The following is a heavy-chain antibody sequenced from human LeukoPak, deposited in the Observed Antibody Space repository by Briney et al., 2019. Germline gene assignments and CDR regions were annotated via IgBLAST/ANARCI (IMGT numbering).Heavy chain of an antibody. CDR2: ISGSGGST. V-gene: IGHV3-23*01. J-gene: IGHJ4*02. CDR1: GFTFSSYA. D-gene: IGHD5-12*01. Sequence: PGGSLRLSCAASGFTFSSYAMSWVRQAPGKGLEWVSAISGSGGSTYYADSVKGRFTVSRDNSKNTLYLQMNSLRAEDTAVYYCAKGGGYSGYEIFDYWGQGTLVTVSS. CDR3: AKGGGYSGYEIFDY.